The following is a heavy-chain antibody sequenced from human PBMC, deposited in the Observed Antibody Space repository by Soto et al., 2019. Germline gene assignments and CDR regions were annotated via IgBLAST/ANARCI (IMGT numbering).Heavy chain of an antibody. J-gene: IGHJ4*02. Sequence: ASVKVSCKASGGTFSSYTISWVRQAPGQGLEWMGRIIPILGIANYAQKFQGRVTITADKSTSTAYMELSSLRSEDTAVYYCARDGRYSSGAIDYWGQGTPVTVSS. V-gene: IGHV1-69*04. CDR1: GGTFSSYT. D-gene: IGHD6-19*01. CDR3: ARDGRYSSGAIDY. CDR2: IIPILGIA.